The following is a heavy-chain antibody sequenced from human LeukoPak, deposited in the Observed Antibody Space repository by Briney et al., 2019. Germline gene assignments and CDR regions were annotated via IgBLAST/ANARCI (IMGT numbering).Heavy chain of an antibody. D-gene: IGHD6-13*01. CDR1: GFTFSSYG. V-gene: IGHV3-48*04. Sequence: GGSLRLSCTASGFTFSSYGMHWVRQAPGKGLEWVSYISSSSGNMYYADSVKGRFTISRDNAKNSLYLQMNSLRAEDTAEYYCARDLYSSGWYEGAFDILGQGTMVTVSS. CDR2: ISSSSGNM. J-gene: IGHJ3*02. CDR3: ARDLYSSGWYEGAFDI.